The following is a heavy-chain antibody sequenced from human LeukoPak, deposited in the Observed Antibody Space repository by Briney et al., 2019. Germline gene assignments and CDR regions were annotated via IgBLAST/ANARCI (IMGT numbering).Heavy chain of an antibody. D-gene: IGHD1-26*01. CDR1: GGSISSYY. V-gene: IGHV4-4*07. J-gene: IGHJ3*02. Sequence: KPSETLSLTCTVSGGSISSYYWSWIRQPAGKGLEWIGRIYTSGSTNYNPSLKSRVTISVDTSKNQFSLKLSSVTAADTAVYYCARLIVGTTYDAFDIWGQGTMVTVSS. CDR2: IYTSGST. CDR3: ARLIVGTTYDAFDI.